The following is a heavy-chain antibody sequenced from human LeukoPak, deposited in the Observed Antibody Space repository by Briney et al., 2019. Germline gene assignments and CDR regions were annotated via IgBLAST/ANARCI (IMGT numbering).Heavy chain of an antibody. D-gene: IGHD3-22*01. J-gene: IGHJ3*02. CDR3: AREPDPYYYDSSGLDAFDI. Sequence: PGGSLRLSCAASAFSLNAYNMNWVRQAPGKGLEWVSSISSSSSYIYYADSVKGRFTISRDNAKNSLYLQMNSLRAEDTAVYYCAREPDPYYYDSSGLDAFDIWGQGTMVTVSS. CDR2: ISSSSSYI. CDR1: AFSLNAYN. V-gene: IGHV3-21*01.